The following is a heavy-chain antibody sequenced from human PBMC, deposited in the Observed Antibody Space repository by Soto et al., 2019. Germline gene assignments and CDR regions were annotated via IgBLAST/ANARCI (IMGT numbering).Heavy chain of an antibody. CDR2: ISADNGNT. CDR1: GYTFISYG. V-gene: IGHV1-18*01. Sequence: ASVKVSCKASGYTFISYGISWVRQAPGQGLEWMGWISADNGNTNYAQKFQGRVTMTTDTSTDTVYMELRSLRSDDTAIYYCARGVAPYYYDSSGYYSFDLWGQGTLVTVSS. J-gene: IGHJ4*02. CDR3: ARGVAPYYYDSSGYYSFDL. D-gene: IGHD3-22*01.